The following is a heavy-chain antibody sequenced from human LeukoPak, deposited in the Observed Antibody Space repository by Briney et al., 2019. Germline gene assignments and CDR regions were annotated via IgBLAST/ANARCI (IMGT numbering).Heavy chain of an antibody. J-gene: IGHJ4*02. D-gene: IGHD6-19*01. CDR2: IYYSEST. CDR1: GGSISSYY. V-gene: IGHV4-59*01. CDR3: AREGDPGIAVAAHVGSYFDY. Sequence: SEPLSLTCTVSGGSISSYYWSWIRQPPGKGLEWIGYIYYSESTNYNPSLKSRVTISVDTSKNQFSLKLSSVTAADTAVYYCAREGDPGIAVAAHVGSYFDYWGQGTLVTVSS.